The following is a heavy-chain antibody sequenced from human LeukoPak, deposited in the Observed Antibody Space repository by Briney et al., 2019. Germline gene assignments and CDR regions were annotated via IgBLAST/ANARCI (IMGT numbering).Heavy chain of an antibody. D-gene: IGHD6-19*01. CDR3: ARDYERGAVAGTGCGY. CDR2: IGTSSSYI. CDR1: GFTFSSYS. J-gene: IGHJ4*02. V-gene: IGHV3-21*01. Sequence: PGGSLRLSCAASGFTFSSYSMNWVRQSPGKGLEWVSSIGTSSSYIYYADSVKGRFTISRDNTKNSLYLQMNSLRAEDTAVYYCARDYERGAVAGTGCGYWGQGTLVTVSS.